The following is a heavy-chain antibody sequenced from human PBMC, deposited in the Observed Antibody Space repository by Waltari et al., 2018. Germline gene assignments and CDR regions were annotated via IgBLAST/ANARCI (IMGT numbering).Heavy chain of an antibody. D-gene: IGHD1-26*01. Sequence: EVQLLESGGGLVQPGGSLRLSCAASGFTFSSYAMSWVRQAPGKGMGWVSEISGVGGRTYYAASVKCRFTISRDNSKNTLYLQMNSLRAEDTAVYYCAKSLGAPAMDVWGQGTTVTVSS. J-gene: IGHJ6*02. CDR2: ISGVGGRT. V-gene: IGHV3-23*01. CDR3: AKSLGAPAMDV. CDR1: GFTFSSYA.